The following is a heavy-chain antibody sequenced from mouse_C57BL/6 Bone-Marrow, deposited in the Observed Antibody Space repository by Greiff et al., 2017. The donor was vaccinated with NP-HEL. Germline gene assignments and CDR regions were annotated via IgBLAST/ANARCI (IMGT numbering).Heavy chain of an antibody. CDR2: INPYNGGT. Sequence: EVQLQQSGPVLVKPGASVKMSCKASGYTFTDYYMNWVKQSHGKSLEWIGVINPYNGGTSYNQKFKGKATLTVDKSSSTASMELNSLTSEDSAVYYCAGYYYGSSYSYYWYFDVWGTGTTVTVST. CDR3: AGYYYGSSYSYYWYFDV. D-gene: IGHD1-1*01. CDR1: GYTFTDYY. V-gene: IGHV1-19*01. J-gene: IGHJ1*03.